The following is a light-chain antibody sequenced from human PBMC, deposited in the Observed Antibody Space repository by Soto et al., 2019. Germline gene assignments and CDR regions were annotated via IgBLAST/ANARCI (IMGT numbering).Light chain of an antibody. CDR1: QSIRSW. V-gene: IGKV1-5*01. Sequence: DIQMTQSASTLAAAVGDRVTITCRASQSIRSWLAWYQQKPGKAPKLLIYDASSLESGVPSRFSGSGSGSEFNLSISSLQPDDFATYYCQQYNSYPYTFGQGTKPEIK. J-gene: IGKJ2*01. CDR2: DAS. CDR3: QQYNSYPYT.